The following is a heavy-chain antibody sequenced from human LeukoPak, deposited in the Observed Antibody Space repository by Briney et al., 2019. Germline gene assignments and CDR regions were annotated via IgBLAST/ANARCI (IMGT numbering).Heavy chain of an antibody. Sequence: PGGSLRLSCAASGFTFRHYAVHWVRQAPGRGLEWVAVLSFDGAHKYYAESVKGRFTISRDNSNNTLFLQMDSLRIEDTALYYCVRARAGGLDYWGQGTLVNLSS. J-gene: IGHJ4*02. CDR3: VRARAGGLDY. D-gene: IGHD3-16*01. V-gene: IGHV3-30*04. CDR2: LSFDGAHK. CDR1: GFTFRHYA.